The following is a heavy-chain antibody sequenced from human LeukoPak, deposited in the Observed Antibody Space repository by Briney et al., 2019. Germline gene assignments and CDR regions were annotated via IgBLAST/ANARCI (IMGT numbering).Heavy chain of an antibody. CDR2: IYHSGST. CDR3: ARGITGITATGSE. J-gene: IGHJ4*02. CDR1: GYSISSGYY. Sequence: SETLSLTCTVSGYSISSGYYWGWIRQPPGKGLEWIGSIYHSGSTYYNPSLKSRVTISVDTSKNQFSLKLSSVTAADTAVYYCARGITGITATGSEWGQGTLVTVSS. D-gene: IGHD6-13*01. V-gene: IGHV4-38-2*02.